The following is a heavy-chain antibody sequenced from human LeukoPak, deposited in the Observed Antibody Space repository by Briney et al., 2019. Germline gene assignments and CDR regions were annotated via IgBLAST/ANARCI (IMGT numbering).Heavy chain of an antibody. V-gene: IGHV4-34*01. CDR1: GGSFSGYY. CDR3: ARGRVVVAAYRYYFDY. D-gene: IGHD2-15*01. CDR2: INHCGNT. Sequence: PSETLSLTCAVYGGSFSGYYWSWIRQPPGRGLEWIGEINHCGNTNYNPSLKSRVTISVDTSKNQFSLKLSSVTAADTAVYYCARGRVVVAAYRYYFDYWGQGTLVTVSS. J-gene: IGHJ4*02.